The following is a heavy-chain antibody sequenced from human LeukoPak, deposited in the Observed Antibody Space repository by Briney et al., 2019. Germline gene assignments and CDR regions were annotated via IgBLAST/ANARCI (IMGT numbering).Heavy chain of an antibody. J-gene: IGHJ4*02. V-gene: IGHV3-30*03. CDR3: ARESDKPYFDY. Sequence: GGSLRLSCAGSGFTFSSYSMNWVRQAPGKGLEWVTVISYDGSNKYYADSVKGRFTISRDNSKNTLYLEMNSLRAEDTAVYYCARESDKPYFDYWGQGTLVTVSS. CDR1: GFTFSSYS. CDR2: ISYDGSNK.